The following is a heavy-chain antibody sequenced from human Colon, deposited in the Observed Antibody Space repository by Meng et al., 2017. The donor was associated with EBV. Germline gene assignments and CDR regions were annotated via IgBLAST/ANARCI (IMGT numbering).Heavy chain of an antibody. J-gene: IGHJ5*02. V-gene: IGHV4-31*03. CDR3: ARASYGSGSPLGESWFDP. Sequence: QGRLQGAGHELVKPPPPLPLTCMFSGGSISSGGYYGCWIRQHPGKGLEWIGYIHSSGSTYYNPSLRSRLTISVDTSKNQFSLKLSSVTAADTAVYYCARASYGSGSPLGESWFDPWGQGTLVTVSS. CDR1: GGSISSGGYY. D-gene: IGHD3-10*01. CDR2: IHSSGST.